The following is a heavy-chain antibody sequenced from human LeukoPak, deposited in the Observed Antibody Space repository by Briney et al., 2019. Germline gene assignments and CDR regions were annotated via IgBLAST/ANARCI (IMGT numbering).Heavy chain of an antibody. CDR2: INPNSGDT. J-gene: IGHJ3*02. CDR3: ARDPPYNWNERMNAFDI. D-gene: IGHD1-20*01. Sequence: ASVKVSCKASGYIFTGYYMHWVRQAPGQGLEWMGWINPNSGDTNYAQKFQGRVTMTRDTSISTAYMELSRLRSDDTAVYYCARDPPYNWNERMNAFDIWGQGTMVTVSS. CDR1: GYIFTGYY. V-gene: IGHV1-2*02.